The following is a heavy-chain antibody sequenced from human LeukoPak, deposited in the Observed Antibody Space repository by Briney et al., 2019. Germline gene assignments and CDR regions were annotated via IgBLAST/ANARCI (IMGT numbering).Heavy chain of an antibody. J-gene: IGHJ6*02. D-gene: IGHD3-22*01. CDR2: INHSGST. CDR3: ARGRYYYDSSGYYYYYYGMDV. Sequence: SETLSLTCAVYGGSFSGYYWSWIRQPPGKGLEWIGEINHSGSTNYNPSLKSRVTISVDTSKNQFSLKLSSVTAADTAMYYCARGRYYYDSSGYYYYYYGMDVWGQGTTVTVSS. V-gene: IGHV4-34*01. CDR1: GGSFSGYY.